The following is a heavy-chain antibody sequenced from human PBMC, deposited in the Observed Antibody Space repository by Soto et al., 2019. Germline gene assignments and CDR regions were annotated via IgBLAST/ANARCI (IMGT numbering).Heavy chain of an antibody. CDR2: INQDGSEK. V-gene: IGHV3-7*03. J-gene: IGHJ6*02. D-gene: IGHD2-15*01. CDR1: GFTFSSFW. Sequence: HPGGSLRLSCAASGFTFSSFWMAWVRQAPGKGLEWVANINQDGSEKYYVDSMKGRFTISRDNAKNSLYLEMNSLRAEDTAVYYCATGRELVVVAETPIHYSGMDAWGQGTTVTVSS. CDR3: ATGRELVVVAETPIHYSGMDA.